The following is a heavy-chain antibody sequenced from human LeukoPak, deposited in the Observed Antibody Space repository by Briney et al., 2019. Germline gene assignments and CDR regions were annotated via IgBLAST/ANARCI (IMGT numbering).Heavy chain of an antibody. V-gene: IGHV3-30*01. CDR1: GYTFSSYD. D-gene: IGHD3-10*02. CDR2: ISHDGSNK. J-gene: IGHJ4*02. CDR3: ARGGMFFDF. Sequence: GGFLRLSCAASGYTFSSYDIHWVRQAPGKGLEWVSVISHDGSNKYYADSVKGRFTISRDNSKNTAYLQMNSLRPEDTALYYCARGGMFFDFWGQGTLVTVSS.